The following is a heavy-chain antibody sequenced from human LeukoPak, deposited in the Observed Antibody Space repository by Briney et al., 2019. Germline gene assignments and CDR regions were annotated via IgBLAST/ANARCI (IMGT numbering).Heavy chain of an antibody. J-gene: IGHJ4*02. CDR1: GFTFSSYS. CDR3: ARDSFDALGYFDY. V-gene: IGHV3-21*01. CDR2: ISSSSSYI. D-gene: IGHD3-9*01. Sequence: GGSLRLSCAASGFTFSSYSMNWVRQAPGKGLEWVSSISSSSSYIYYADSVMGRFTISRDNAKNSLYLQMNSLRAEDTAVYYCARDSFDALGYFDYWGQGTLVTVSS.